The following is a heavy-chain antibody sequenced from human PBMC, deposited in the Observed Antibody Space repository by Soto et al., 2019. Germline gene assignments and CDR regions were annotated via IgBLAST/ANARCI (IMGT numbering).Heavy chain of an antibody. CDR3: AREVGLTREIDY. V-gene: IGHV4-59*01. J-gene: IGHJ4*02. D-gene: IGHD3-3*01. Sequence: SETLSLTCTVSGGSTSGYYWSWIRQPPGKGLEWIGYIYYAGSTNYNPSLKSRVTISLDTSKNQFSLNLTSVTAADTAVYYCAREVGLTREIDYWGQGTLVTVSS. CDR2: IYYAGST. CDR1: GGSTSGYY.